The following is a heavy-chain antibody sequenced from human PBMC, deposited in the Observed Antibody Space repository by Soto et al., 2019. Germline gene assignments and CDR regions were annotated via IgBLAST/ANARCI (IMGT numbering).Heavy chain of an antibody. V-gene: IGHV2-5*02. CDR3: AQRRQGQWCDP. J-gene: IGHJ5*02. CDR1: GFSLTTSGVG. Sequence: QITLKESGPTLVKPTQTLTLTCTFSGFSLTTSGVGVAWIRQPPGKALEWLAVIYWDDDKRYSPSLKSRLTITKDTSKNQAVLTMTNMDPVDTATYYCAQRRQGQWCDPWGQGTLVTVSS. CDR2: IYWDDDK.